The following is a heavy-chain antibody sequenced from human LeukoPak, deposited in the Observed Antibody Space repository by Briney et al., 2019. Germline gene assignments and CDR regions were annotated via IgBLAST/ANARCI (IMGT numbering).Heavy chain of an antibody. CDR2: IWYDGSNK. Sequence: GGSLRLSCAASGFTFSSYGMHWVRQAPGKGLEWVAVIWYDGSNKCYADSVKGRFTISRDNSKNTLYLQMNSLRAEDTAVYYCARDYRGATMIVGAFDIWGQGTMVTVSS. D-gene: IGHD3-22*01. CDR3: ARDYRGATMIVGAFDI. V-gene: IGHV3-33*01. J-gene: IGHJ3*02. CDR1: GFTFSSYG.